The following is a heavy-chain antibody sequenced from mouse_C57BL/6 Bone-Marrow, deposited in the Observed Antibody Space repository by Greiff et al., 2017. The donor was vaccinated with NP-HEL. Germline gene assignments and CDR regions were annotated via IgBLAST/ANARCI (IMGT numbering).Heavy chain of an antibody. Sequence: VQLQQSGPGLVQPSQSLSITCTVSGFSLTSYGVHWVRQSPGKGLEWLGVIWSGGSTDYNAAFISRLSISKDNSKSQVFFKMNSLQADDTAIYYCATKNYYGISFYYAMDYWGQGTSVTVSS. J-gene: IGHJ4*01. CDR2: IWSGGST. CDR1: GFSLTSYG. V-gene: IGHV2-2*01. CDR3: ATKNYYGISFYYAMDY. D-gene: IGHD1-1*01.